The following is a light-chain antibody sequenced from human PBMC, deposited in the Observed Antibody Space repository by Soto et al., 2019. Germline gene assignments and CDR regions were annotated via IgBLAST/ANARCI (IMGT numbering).Light chain of an antibody. Sequence: DIVMTQSPLSLPVTPGESASISCRSSQSLLHSNGYNYLDWFLQKPGQSPQLLICLGSNRASGVPDRFSGSGSGTDFTLKISRVEAEDIGVYYCMQSLHTPLTFGGGTKVDIK. CDR1: QSLLHSNGYNY. CDR3: MQSLHTPLT. J-gene: IGKJ4*02. CDR2: LGS. V-gene: IGKV2-28*01.